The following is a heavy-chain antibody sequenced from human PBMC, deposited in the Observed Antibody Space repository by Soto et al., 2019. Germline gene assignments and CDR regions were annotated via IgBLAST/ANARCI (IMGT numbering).Heavy chain of an antibody. CDR3: ARDQLLLFGELLFSNYYYYYMDV. Sequence: PSETLSLTCAVYGGSFSGYYWSWTRQPPGKGLEWIGEINHSGSTNYNPSLKSRVTISVDTSKNQFSLKLSSVTAADTAVYYCARDQLLLFGELLFSNYYYYYMDVWGKGTTVTVSS. CDR2: INHSGST. V-gene: IGHV4-34*01. J-gene: IGHJ6*03. D-gene: IGHD3-10*01. CDR1: GGSFSGYY.